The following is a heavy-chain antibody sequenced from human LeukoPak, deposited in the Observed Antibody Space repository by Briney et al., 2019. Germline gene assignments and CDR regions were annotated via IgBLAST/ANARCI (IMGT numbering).Heavy chain of an antibody. CDR2: IYPGDSDT. J-gene: IGHJ3*02. V-gene: IGHV5-51*01. CDR1: GYSFTSYW. D-gene: IGHD3-3*01. CDR3: ARRRYYDFWSGYYKAAFDI. Sequence: GESLKISCKGSGYSFTSYWIGWVRQMPGKGLEWMGIIYPGDSDTRYSPSFQGQVTLSADKSISTAYLQWSSLKASDTAMYYCARRRYYDFWSGYYKAAFDIWGQGTMVTVSS.